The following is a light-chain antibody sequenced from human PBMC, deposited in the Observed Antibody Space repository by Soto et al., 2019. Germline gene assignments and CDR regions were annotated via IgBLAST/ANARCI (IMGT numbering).Light chain of an antibody. V-gene: IGLV2-23*03. CDR2: EGS. J-gene: IGLJ2*01. CDR3: CSYAGSNTFGAV. Sequence: QSALTQPASVSGSPGQSITISCTGTSSDVGSYNLVSWYQQHPGKAPKVMIYEGSKRPSGVSNRFSGSKSGNTASLTISGLQAEDEADYYCCSYAGSNTFGAVFGGGTQLTVL. CDR1: SSDVGSYNL.